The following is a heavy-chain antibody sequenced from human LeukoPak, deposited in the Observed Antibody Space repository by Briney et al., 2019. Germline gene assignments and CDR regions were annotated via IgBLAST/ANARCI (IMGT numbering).Heavy chain of an antibody. CDR2: IRSKANSYAT. D-gene: IGHD6-19*01. CDR3: TRRSGVAVAGIDY. CDR1: GFTFSGSA. Sequence: PGGSLRLSCAASGFTFSGSAMHWVRQASGKGLEWVGRIRSKANSYATAYAASVKGRFTISRDDSKNTAYLQMNSLKTEDTAVYYCTRRSGVAVAGIDYWGQGTLVTVSS. V-gene: IGHV3-73*01. J-gene: IGHJ4*02.